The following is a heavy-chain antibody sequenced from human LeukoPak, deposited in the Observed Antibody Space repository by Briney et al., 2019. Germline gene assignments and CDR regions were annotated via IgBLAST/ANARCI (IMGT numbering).Heavy chain of an antibody. CDR3: ARDPYCSGGSCYSGAFSF. D-gene: IGHD2-15*01. V-gene: IGHV3-30-3*01. J-gene: IGHJ3*01. CDR2: ISYDGSNK. Sequence: GRSLRLSCTASGFTFGDYAMHWVRQAPGKGLEWVAVISYDGSNKYYADSVKGRFTISRDNSKNTLYLQMNNLRPEDTAVYYCARDPYCSGGSCYSGAFSFWGQGTLVTVSS. CDR1: GFTFGDYA.